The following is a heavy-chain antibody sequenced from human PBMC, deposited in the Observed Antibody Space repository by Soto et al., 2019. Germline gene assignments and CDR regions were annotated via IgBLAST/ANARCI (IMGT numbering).Heavy chain of an antibody. D-gene: IGHD6-19*01. V-gene: IGHV3-48*02. Sequence: GGSLSLACAASGLTFSSYSMNWVRQAPGKGLEWVSYISSSSSTIYYADSVKGRFTISRDNAKNSLYLQMNSLRDEDTAVYYCARDIGSGWDNWFDPWGQGTLVTVSS. J-gene: IGHJ5*02. CDR1: GLTFSSYS. CDR3: ARDIGSGWDNWFDP. CDR2: ISSSSSTI.